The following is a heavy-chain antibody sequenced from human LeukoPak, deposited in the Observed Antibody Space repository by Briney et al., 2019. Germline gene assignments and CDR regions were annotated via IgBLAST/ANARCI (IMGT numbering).Heavy chain of an antibody. CDR3: AKDLTVTTRYYFAY. D-gene: IGHD4-11*01. CDR1: GFTFSSYA. Sequence: GGSLRLSCAASGFTFSSYAMSWVRQAPGKGLEGGSAISGSCGSTYYADAVKGRFTISRDNSKNTLYLQMKSLRAKDTAVYYCAKDLTVTTRYYFAYWGQGPLVTVSS. V-gene: IGHV3-23*01. J-gene: IGHJ4*02. CDR2: ISGSCGST.